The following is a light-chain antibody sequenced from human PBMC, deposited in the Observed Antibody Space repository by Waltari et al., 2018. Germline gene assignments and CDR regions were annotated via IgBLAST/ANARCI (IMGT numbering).Light chain of an antibody. Sequence: QSALTQPAAVSGSPGQSITISCTAASSVIVYFDYVSWYQHHPVQAPKLIILEVIHRPAGVSNRFSGSKSGNSASRTISVLQADDEADYYCCSYTGGGTLFGGGTRLTVL. V-gene: IGLV2-14*01. CDR3: CSYTGGGTL. J-gene: IGLJ2*01. CDR2: EVI. CDR1: SSVIVYFDY.